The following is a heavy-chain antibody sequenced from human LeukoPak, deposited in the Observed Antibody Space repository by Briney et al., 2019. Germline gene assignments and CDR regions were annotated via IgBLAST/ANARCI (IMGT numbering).Heavy chain of an antibody. Sequence: SETLSLTCTVSGGSISSSSYYWGWIRQPPGKGLEWIGSIYYSGSTYYNPSLKSRVTISVDTSKNQFSLKLSSVTAADTAVYYCARRLHSAADNWFDPWGQGTLVTVSS. D-gene: IGHD6-13*01. V-gene: IGHV4-39*01. CDR2: IYYSGST. CDR3: ARRLHSAADNWFDP. CDR1: GGSISSSSYY. J-gene: IGHJ5*02.